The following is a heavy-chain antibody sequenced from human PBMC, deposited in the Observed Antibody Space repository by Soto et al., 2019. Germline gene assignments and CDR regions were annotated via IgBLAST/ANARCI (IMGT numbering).Heavy chain of an antibody. CDR2: IYPSGMP. V-gene: IGHV4-30-2*01. Sequence: PSETLSLTCTVSGGSISNAAYSWSWIRQPPGKGLEWIGYIYPSGMPFYNPSLRSRVTISIDRSNDQFSLNLKSVTAADTAVYYCARERGGYGLFDSWGQVTLVTVSS. J-gene: IGHJ4*02. D-gene: IGHD5-18*01. CDR3: ARERGGYGLFDS. CDR1: GGSISNAAYS.